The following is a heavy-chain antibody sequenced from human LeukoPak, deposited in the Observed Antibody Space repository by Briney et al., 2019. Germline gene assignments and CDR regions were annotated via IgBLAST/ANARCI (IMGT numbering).Heavy chain of an antibody. CDR2: FDPEDGET. D-gene: IGHD1-26*01. V-gene: IGHV1-24*01. J-gene: IGHJ4*02. Sequence: ASVKVSCKVSGYTLTELSMHWVRQAPGKGLEWMGGFDPEDGETIYAQKFQGRVTMTEDTSTDTAYMELSSLRSEDTAVYYCATLGIVGATFPFDYWGQGTLVTVSS. CDR1: GYTLTELS. CDR3: ATLGIVGATFPFDY.